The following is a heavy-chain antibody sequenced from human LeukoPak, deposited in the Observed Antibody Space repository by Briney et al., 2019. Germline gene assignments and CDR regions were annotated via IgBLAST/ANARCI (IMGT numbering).Heavy chain of an antibody. CDR1: GFTFSSYG. J-gene: IGHJ4*02. Sequence: GGSLRLSCAASGFTFSSYGMHWVRQAPGKGLEWVAVISYDGSNKYYADSVKGRFTISRDNSKNTLYLQMNSLRAEDTAVYYCAKETDSYYDFWSSYMYYFDYWGQGTLVTVSS. V-gene: IGHV3-30*18. CDR2: ISYDGSNK. D-gene: IGHD3-3*01. CDR3: AKETDSYYDFWSSYMYYFDY.